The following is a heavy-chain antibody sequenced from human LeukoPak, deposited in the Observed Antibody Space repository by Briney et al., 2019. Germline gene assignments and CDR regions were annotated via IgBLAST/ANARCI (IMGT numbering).Heavy chain of an antibody. V-gene: IGHV3-48*01. CDR3: ARDRGAAGDY. D-gene: IGHD3-10*01. J-gene: IGHJ4*02. CDR1: GFTFSSYS. Sequence: GGSLRPSCAASGFTFSSYSMNWVRQAPGKGLEWVSYISSSSSTIYYADSVKGRFTISRDNAKNSLYLQMNSLRAEDTAVYYCARDRGAAGDYWGQGTLVTVSS. CDR2: ISSSSSTI.